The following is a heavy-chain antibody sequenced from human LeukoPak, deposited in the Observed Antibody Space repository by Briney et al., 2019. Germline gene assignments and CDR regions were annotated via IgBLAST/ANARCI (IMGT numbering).Heavy chain of an antibody. D-gene: IGHD3-22*01. CDR3: ARERSSHYYDSSGYYQYYYGMDV. Sequence: GASVKVSCKASGYTFTSYGISWVRQAPGQGLEWMGWISAYNGNTNYAQKLQGRVTMTTDTSTSTAYMELRSLGSDDTAVYYCARERSSHYYDSSGYYQYYYGMDVWGQGTTVTVSS. CDR1: GYTFTSYG. J-gene: IGHJ6*02. V-gene: IGHV1-18*01. CDR2: ISAYNGNT.